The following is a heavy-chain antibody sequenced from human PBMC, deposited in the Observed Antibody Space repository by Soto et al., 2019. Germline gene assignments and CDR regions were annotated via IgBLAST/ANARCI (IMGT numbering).Heavy chain of an antibody. Sequence: GGSLRLSCEASGFTFSNHWMNWVRQAPGKGLEWVANIKQDGSEKFFVDSVKGRFTISRDNARNSLYLQMNSLRAEDTAVYYCARAYGSAWYLDYWGQGALVTAPQ. CDR2: IKQDGSEK. V-gene: IGHV3-7*03. CDR1: GFTFSNHW. CDR3: ARAYGSAWYLDY. J-gene: IGHJ4*02. D-gene: IGHD6-19*01.